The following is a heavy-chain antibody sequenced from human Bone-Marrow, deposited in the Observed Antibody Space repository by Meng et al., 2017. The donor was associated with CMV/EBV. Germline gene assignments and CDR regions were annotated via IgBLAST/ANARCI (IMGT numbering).Heavy chain of an antibody. CDR3: ARVEAPGPGGYFDY. V-gene: IGHV4-34*01. Sequence: SETLSLTCAVYGGPFSGYYWSWIRQPPGKGLEWIGEINHSGSTNYNPSLKSRVTISVDTSKNQFSLKLSSVTAADTAVYYCARVEAPGPGGYFDYWGQGTLVTVSS. CDR1: GGPFSGYY. J-gene: IGHJ4*02. D-gene: IGHD3-10*01. CDR2: INHSGST.